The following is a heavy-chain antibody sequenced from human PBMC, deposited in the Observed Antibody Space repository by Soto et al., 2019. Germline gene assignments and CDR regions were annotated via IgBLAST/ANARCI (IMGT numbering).Heavy chain of an antibody. J-gene: IGHJ5*02. D-gene: IGHD2-2*01. CDR2: IFYSGST. CDR1: GDSIRHYY. V-gene: IGHV4-59*01. Sequence: SETLSLTCTVSGDSIRHYYWSWIRQPPGKGLEYIGYIFYSGSTNYNPSLKSRVAISVDTSRNQFALKLRSVTAADTATYYCGAYCSRTYCYDWFDPWGQGTLVTVSS. CDR3: GAYCSRTYCYDWFDP.